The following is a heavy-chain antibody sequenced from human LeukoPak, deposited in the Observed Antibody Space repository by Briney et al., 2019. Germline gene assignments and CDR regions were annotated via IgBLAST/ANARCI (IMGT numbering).Heavy chain of an antibody. D-gene: IGHD4-17*01. V-gene: IGHV3-23*01. CDR3: AMDPNGDYIGATSFDP. J-gene: IGHJ5*02. CDR1: GFTFTAYA. CDR2: ITGSGGHT. Sequence: PGGSLRLSCAASGFTFTAYAMSWVRQDPRAGLEWVLGITGSGGHTVYADSVKGRFTISRDNSRNTLFLQMNSPRVDDTAVYYCAMDPNGDYIGATSFDPWGRGTLVTVSS.